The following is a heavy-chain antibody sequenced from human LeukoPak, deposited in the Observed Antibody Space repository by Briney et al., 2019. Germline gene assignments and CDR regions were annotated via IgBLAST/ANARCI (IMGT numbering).Heavy chain of an antibody. D-gene: IGHD6-13*01. CDR3: TKDITAGGLDY. CDR1: GFSLSSYG. Sequence: GGSLRLSCAASGFSLSSYGMHWVRQAPGKGLEWVSGISWNSGSIGYADSVKGRFTISRDNAKNSLYLQMNSLRTDDTALYYCTKDITAGGLDYWGQGTLVTVSS. J-gene: IGHJ4*02. CDR2: ISWNSGSI. V-gene: IGHV3-9*01.